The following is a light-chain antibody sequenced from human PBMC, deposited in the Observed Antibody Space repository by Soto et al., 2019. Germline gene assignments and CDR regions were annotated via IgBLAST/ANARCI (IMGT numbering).Light chain of an antibody. CDR3: HQYGTSPPRT. CDR2: GAS. V-gene: IGKV3-20*01. Sequence: IVMTQSPSTLSVSPGARAPLSCRASQSVSGSSLAWYQQRSGQAPRLLIYGASTRATGIPDRFSGSGSGTDFTLTISRLEPEDFAVYYCHQYGTSPPRTFGQGTKVDIK. CDR1: QSVSGSS. J-gene: IGKJ1*01.